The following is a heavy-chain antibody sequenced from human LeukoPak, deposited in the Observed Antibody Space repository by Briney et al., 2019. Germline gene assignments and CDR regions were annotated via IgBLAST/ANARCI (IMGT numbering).Heavy chain of an antibody. CDR1: GGTFSSYA. CDR2: IIPIFGTA. V-gene: IGHV1-69*13. J-gene: IGHJ5*02. D-gene: IGHD1-26*01. CDR3: ASSGSGSYENWFDP. Sequence: SVKVSCKASGGTFSSYAISWVRQAPGQGLEWMGGIIPIFGTANYAQKFQGRVTITADESTSTVYMELSSLRSEDTAVYYCASSGSGSYENWFDPWGQGTLVTVSS.